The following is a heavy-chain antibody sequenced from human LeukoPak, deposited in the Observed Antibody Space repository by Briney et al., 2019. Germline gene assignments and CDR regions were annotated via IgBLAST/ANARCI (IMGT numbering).Heavy chain of an antibody. D-gene: IGHD3-10*01. Sequence: GASVKVSCKASGGTFISYAISWVRQAPGQGLEWMGGIIPIFGTANYAQKFQGRVTITADESTSTAYMELSSLRSEDTAVYYCARERGYGSGSYLFDYWGQGTLVTVSS. V-gene: IGHV1-69*13. CDR2: IIPIFGTA. J-gene: IGHJ4*02. CDR3: ARERGYGSGSYLFDY. CDR1: GGTFISYA.